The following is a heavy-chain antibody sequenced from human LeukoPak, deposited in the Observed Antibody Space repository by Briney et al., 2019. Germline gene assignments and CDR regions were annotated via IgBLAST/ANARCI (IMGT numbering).Heavy chain of an antibody. CDR2: LSYSGST. D-gene: IGHD4-17*01. CDR3: ARLPTDLRAVDY. CDR1: GDSISSRSHY. J-gene: IGHJ4*02. V-gene: IGHV4-39*01. Sequence: SETLSLTCTVSGDSISSRSHYWAWIRQPPGQGLEWIVSLSYSGSTYYNPSLKSRVTVFIDTSRNHFSLKLTSVAAADTAVYYCARLPTDLRAVDYWGQGTLVTVSS.